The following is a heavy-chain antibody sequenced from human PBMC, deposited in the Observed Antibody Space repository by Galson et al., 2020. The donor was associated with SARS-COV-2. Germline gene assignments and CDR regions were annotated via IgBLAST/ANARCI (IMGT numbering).Heavy chain of an antibody. CDR3: ARDRFARHYDILTGELDY. J-gene: IGHJ4*02. V-gene: IGHV3-30-3*01. CDR2: ISYDGSNK. CDR1: GFNFSSYA. D-gene: IGHD3-9*01. Sequence: GESLKISCAASGFNFSSYAMHWVRQAPGKGLEWVAVISYDGSNKYYADSVKGRFTISRDNSKNTLYLQMNSLRAEDTAVYYCARDRFARHYDILTGELDYWGQGTLVTVSS.